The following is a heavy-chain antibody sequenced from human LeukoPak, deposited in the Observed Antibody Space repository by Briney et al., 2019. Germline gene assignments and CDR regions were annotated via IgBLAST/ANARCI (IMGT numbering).Heavy chain of an antibody. D-gene: IGHD1-14*01. V-gene: IGHV3-15*01. CDR2: IKSKTDVGTT. Sequence: TGGSLRLSCAASEFTFTDYWMSWVRQAPGKGLEWVGRIKSKTDVGTTDYAGPVKGIFTISRGDSKTALYLQMNSLKTEDTAVYYCTTAPQRPEYWGQGTLVTGSS. CDR3: TTAPQRPEY. J-gene: IGHJ4*02. CDR1: EFTFTDYW.